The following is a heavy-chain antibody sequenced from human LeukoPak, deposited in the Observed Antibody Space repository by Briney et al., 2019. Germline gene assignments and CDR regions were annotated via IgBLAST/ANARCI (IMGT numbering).Heavy chain of an antibody. CDR3: ATDSMVRGVIGPNYFDY. D-gene: IGHD3-10*01. CDR1: GYTFTSYC. Sequence: ASVKVSCKASGYTFTSYCMHWVRQAPGQGLEWMGIINPSGGSTSYAQKFQGRVTMTRDMSTSTVYMELSSLRSEDTAVYYCATDSMVRGVIGPNYFDYWGQGTLVTVSS. CDR2: INPSGGST. V-gene: IGHV1-46*01. J-gene: IGHJ4*02.